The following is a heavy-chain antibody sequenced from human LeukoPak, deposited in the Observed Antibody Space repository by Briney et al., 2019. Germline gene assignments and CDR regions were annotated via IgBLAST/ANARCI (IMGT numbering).Heavy chain of an antibody. CDR2: IWYDGSNK. D-gene: IGHD6-19*01. J-gene: IGHJ4*02. CDR3: ARDSGQWLVRGDFDY. V-gene: IGHV3-33*01. CDR1: GFTFSSYG. Sequence: PGGSLRLSCAASGFTFSSYGMHWVRQAPGKGLEWVAVIWYDGSNKYYADSVKGRFTISRDNSKNTLYLQMNSLRAEDTAVYYCARDSGQWLVRGDFDYWGQGTLVTVSS.